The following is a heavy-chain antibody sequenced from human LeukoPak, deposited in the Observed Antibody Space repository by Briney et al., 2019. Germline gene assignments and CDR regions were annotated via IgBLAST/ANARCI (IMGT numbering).Heavy chain of an antibody. Sequence: SQTLSLTCSVSGASISSGTYYWSWIRQPAGKGLEWIGRINTSGSTNYNPSLKSRVTISVDTSKNQFSLKLSSVTAADTAVYYCAREVGSRLEQRYHYCGMDVWGQGTTVTVSS. D-gene: IGHD1/OR15-1a*01. CDR2: INTSGST. J-gene: IGHJ6*02. CDR3: AREVGSRLEQRYHYCGMDV. V-gene: IGHV4-61*02. CDR1: GASISSGTYY.